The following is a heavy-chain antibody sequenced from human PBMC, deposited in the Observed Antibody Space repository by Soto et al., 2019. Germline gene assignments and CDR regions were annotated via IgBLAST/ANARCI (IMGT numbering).Heavy chain of an antibody. D-gene: IGHD5-18*01. CDR2: IYYSGTT. V-gene: IGHV4-39*02. J-gene: IGHJ5*01. Sequence: ETLSRTCTVSGGCVNSSSFYGGWIRQPPGKGLEWIGNIYYSGTTYYNPSLKSRVTISVDTSKNHFSLRLSSVTAADTAVYYCARVDKTMVLPFFNSWGQGTLVTVSS. CDR3: ARVDKTMVLPFFNS. CDR1: GGCVNSSSFY.